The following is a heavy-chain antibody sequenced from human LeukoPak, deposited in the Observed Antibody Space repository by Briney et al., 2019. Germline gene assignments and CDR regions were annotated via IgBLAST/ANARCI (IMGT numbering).Heavy chain of an antibody. CDR2: INSDGSST. CDR3: ARVFPFGGVIGLLGY. D-gene: IGHD3-16*02. J-gene: IGHJ4*02. Sequence: GGSLRLSCAASGFTFSSYWMHWVRQAPGKGLGWVSRINSDGSSTSYADSVKGRFTISRDNAKNTLYLQMNSLRAEDTAVYYCARVFPFGGVIGLLGYWGQGTLVTVSS. CDR1: GFTFSSYW. V-gene: IGHV3-74*01.